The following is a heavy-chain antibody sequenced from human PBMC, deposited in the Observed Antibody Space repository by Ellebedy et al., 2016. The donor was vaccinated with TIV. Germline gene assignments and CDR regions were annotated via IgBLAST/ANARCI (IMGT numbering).Heavy chain of an antibody. J-gene: IGHJ4*02. CDR3: GKIHRALSDNY. CDR2: IKPDGGEK. D-gene: IGHD3-3*02. Sequence: PGGSLRLSCAASGITFSNSGMSWVRQAPGKGLEGVAIIKPDGGEKWYVDSVKGRFTISRDNGKNSLFLQMDSLRAYYTAVYYCGKIHRALSDNYWGQGTLVSVSS. V-gene: IGHV3-7*01. CDR1: GITFSNSG.